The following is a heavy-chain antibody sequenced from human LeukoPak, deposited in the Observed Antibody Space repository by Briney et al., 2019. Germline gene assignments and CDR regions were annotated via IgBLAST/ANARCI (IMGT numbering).Heavy chain of an antibody. CDR2: VNPNSGGT. Sequence: ASVKVSCKASGYSFTGYYMHWVRQAPGQGLEWMGWVNPNSGGTNYAQKFQGRVTMTRDTSISTAYMELSSLRSEDTAVYYCARDGCSSTSRYMGVYYFDYWGQGTTVTVSS. CDR3: ARDGCSSTSRYMGVYYFDY. J-gene: IGHJ4*03. V-gene: IGHV1-2*02. CDR1: GYSFTGYY. D-gene: IGHD2-2*02.